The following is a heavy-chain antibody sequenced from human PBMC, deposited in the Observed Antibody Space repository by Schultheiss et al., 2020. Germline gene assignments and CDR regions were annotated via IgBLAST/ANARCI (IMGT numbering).Heavy chain of an antibody. Sequence: SQTLSLTCAVYGGSFSGYYWSWIRQPPGKGLEWIGEINHSGSTNYNPSLKSRVTISVDTSKNQFSLKLSSVTAADTAVYYCASRSPNTGWSFDNWGQGTLVTVSS. D-gene: IGHD6-19*01. CDR1: GGSFSGYY. CDR3: ASRSPNTGWSFDN. J-gene: IGHJ4*02. CDR2: INHSGST. V-gene: IGHV4-34*01.